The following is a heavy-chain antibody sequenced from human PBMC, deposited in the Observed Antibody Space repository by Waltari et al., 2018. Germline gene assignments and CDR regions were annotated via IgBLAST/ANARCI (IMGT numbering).Heavy chain of an antibody. CDR3: ARGDGGSGLGASDI. Sequence: QVQLVESGGGVVHSGRSLRLSCVGSGFTFTNHGMTWVGQAPGKGLEWVAVIWYDGSNKNYVDSVKGRFTISRDNSKNTMYLEMNRLRAEDTAVYFCARGDGGSGLGASDIWGQGTMVTVSS. D-gene: IGHD3-3*01. V-gene: IGHV3-33*01. CDR1: GFTFTNHG. J-gene: IGHJ3*02. CDR2: IWYDGSNK.